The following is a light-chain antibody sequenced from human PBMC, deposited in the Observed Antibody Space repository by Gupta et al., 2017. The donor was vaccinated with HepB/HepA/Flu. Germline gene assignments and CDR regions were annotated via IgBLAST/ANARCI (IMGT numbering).Light chain of an antibody. V-gene: IGLV2-14*03. Sequence: QSALTQPASVSGSPGQSITISCTGTSSDIGGYDFVSWYQQHPGKAPKVIMYDVFYRSSGVSNRFSGSKSGNTASLTIYGLQAEDEADYYCTSFKSSNTFVVFGTGTKLSVL. J-gene: IGLJ1*01. CDR1: SSDIGGYDF. CDR3: TSFKSSNTFVV. CDR2: DVF.